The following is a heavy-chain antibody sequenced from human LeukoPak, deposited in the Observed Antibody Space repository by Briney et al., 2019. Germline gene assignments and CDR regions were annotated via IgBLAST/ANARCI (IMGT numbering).Heavy chain of an antibody. CDR1: GGTFSSYA. D-gene: IGHD6-13*01. CDR2: IIPIFGTA. Sequence: SVNVSCKASGGTFSSYAISWVRQAPGQGLEWMGGIIPIFGTANYAQKFQGRVTITADESTSTAYMELSSLRSEDTAVYYCARDFSSWYERPHTGFDYWGQGTLVTVSS. V-gene: IGHV1-69*01. CDR3: ARDFSSWYERPHTGFDY. J-gene: IGHJ4*02.